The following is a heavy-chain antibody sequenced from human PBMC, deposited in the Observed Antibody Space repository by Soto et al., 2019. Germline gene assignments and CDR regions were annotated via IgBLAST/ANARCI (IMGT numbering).Heavy chain of an antibody. V-gene: IGHV3-23*01. CDR1: GFTFSEYA. CDR3: AKDLVSRNGVYDPFDI. CDR2: IGGAGSNI. D-gene: IGHD2-8*01. J-gene: IGHJ3*02. Sequence: EVQLLESGGGLVQPGGSLRLSCAASGFTFSEYAMTWVRQAPGKGLEWVSVIGGAGSNIYYADSVEGRFTVSRDDSKNTLYLRMDSLRVEDTAVYYCAKDLVSRNGVYDPFDIWGTGTMVTVSS.